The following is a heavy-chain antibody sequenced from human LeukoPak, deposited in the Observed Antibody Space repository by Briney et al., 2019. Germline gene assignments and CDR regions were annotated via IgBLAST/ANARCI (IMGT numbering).Heavy chain of an antibody. V-gene: IGHV4-59*01. D-gene: IGHD4-17*01. J-gene: IGHJ4*01. Sequence: PSETLSLTCTVSGGSISSYYWSWIRQPPGKGLEWIGYIYYSGSTNYNPSLKSRVTISVDTSKNQFSLKLSSVTAADTAVYYCARVPSYGALDYWGHGTLVTVSS. CDR1: GGSISSYY. CDR3: ARVPSYGALDY. CDR2: IYYSGST.